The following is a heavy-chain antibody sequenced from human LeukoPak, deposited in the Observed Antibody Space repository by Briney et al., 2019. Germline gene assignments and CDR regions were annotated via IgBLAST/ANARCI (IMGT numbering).Heavy chain of an antibody. CDR2: IKSDGST. Sequence: GESLKISFAASGFPFSSYWMHWVRQAPGKGLVWVSRIKSDGSTRYADSVKGRFTISRDNAKNTVSLQMNSLRAEDTGVYYCARAPSEIGGYYPEYFRHWGQGTLVTVPP. V-gene: IGHV3-74*01. CDR3: ARAPSEIGGYYPEYFRH. CDR1: GFPFSSYW. J-gene: IGHJ1*01. D-gene: IGHD3-22*01.